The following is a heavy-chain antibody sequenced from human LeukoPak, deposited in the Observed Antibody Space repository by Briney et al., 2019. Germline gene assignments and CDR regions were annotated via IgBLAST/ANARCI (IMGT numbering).Heavy chain of an antibody. CDR3: ARVQYGYLSGSYRVFFDY. CDR1: GFTFTSYA. J-gene: IGHJ4*02. Sequence: GGSLRLSCAVSGFTFTSYAIAWVRQAPGKGLEWVSTISGSGNRTYYAKSVKGRFTLSRDKSTSLVYLQMSSLRVEETAVYYFARVQYGYLSGSYRVFFDYWGQGALVTVSP. CDR2: ISGSGNRT. V-gene: IGHV3-23*01. D-gene: IGHD3-10*01.